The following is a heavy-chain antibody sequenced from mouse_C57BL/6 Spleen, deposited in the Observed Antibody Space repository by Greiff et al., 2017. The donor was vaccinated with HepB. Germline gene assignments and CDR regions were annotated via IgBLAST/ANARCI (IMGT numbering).Heavy chain of an antibody. CDR3: ARGIYYASSRGYFDD. V-gene: IGHV1-61*01. CDR2: IYPSDSET. D-gene: IGHD1-1*01. CDR1: GYTFTSYW. J-gene: IGHJ1*03. Sequence: QVQLQQPGAELVRPGSSVKLSCKASGYTFTSYWMDWVKQRPGQGLEWIGNIYPSDSETHYNQKFKDKATLTVDKSSSTSYMQLSSLTSEDSAVYYFARGIYYASSRGYFDDWGTGTTVTVSS.